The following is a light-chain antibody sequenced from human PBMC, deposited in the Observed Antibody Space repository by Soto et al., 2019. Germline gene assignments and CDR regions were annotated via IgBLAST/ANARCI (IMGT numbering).Light chain of an antibody. CDR3: QQYSNWPT. CDR2: GPS. J-gene: IGKJ1*01. Sequence: EIVLTQSPATLSVSPGERATLSCRASQSVGSSLAWYQQKSGQAPRLLIYGPSTRAKGIPARLSASGSGTEFTLTISSLQSEDFAVYFCQQYSNWPTFGQGTKVDIK. V-gene: IGKV3-15*01. CDR1: QSVGSS.